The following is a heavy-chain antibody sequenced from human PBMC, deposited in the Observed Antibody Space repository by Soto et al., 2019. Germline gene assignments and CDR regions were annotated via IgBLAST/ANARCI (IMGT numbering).Heavy chain of an antibody. D-gene: IGHD3-3*01. J-gene: IGHJ4*02. CDR2: ITAFNGNT. V-gene: IGHV1-18*01. CDR1: GYTFTDYG. Sequence: QVHLVQSGAEVEKPGASVKVSCKASGYTFTDYGISWVRQAPGQGLQWMGWITAFNGNTKYAQQFQGRVTMTTDTSTSTDYMELRSLESDDTAVYYCARISQSDFWSGYYYFFDYWGQGTLVTVSS. CDR3: ARISQSDFWSGYYYFFDY.